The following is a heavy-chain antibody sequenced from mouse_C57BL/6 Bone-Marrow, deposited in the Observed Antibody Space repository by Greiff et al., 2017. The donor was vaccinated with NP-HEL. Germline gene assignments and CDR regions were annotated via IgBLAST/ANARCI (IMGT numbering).Heavy chain of an antibody. J-gene: IGHJ3*01. Sequence: VQLQQSGPGLVKPSQSLSLTCSVTGYSITSGYYWNWIRQFPGNTLEWMGYISYDGSNKYNPSLKNRSSITRDTSENQFFLKLNSVTTEDTASYYCARDNDGYYPAWFAYWGQGTLVTVSA. D-gene: IGHD2-3*01. V-gene: IGHV3-6*01. CDR3: ARDNDGYYPAWFAY. CDR2: ISYDGSN. CDR1: GYSITSGYY.